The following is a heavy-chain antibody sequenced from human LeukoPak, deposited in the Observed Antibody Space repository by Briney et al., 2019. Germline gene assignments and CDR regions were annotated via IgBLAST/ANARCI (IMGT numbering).Heavy chain of an antibody. J-gene: IGHJ3*02. V-gene: IGHV3-20*04. CDR3: AKDMYYYDSSGYKPRAFDI. CDR2: IDWNGGST. Sequence: RPGGSLRLSCAASGFTFDDYGMSWVRQAPGKGLEWVSGIDWNGGSTGYADSVKGRFTISRDNAKNSLYLQMNSLRAEDTALYYCAKDMYYYDSSGYKPRAFDIWGQGTMVTVSS. CDR1: GFTFDDYG. D-gene: IGHD3-22*01.